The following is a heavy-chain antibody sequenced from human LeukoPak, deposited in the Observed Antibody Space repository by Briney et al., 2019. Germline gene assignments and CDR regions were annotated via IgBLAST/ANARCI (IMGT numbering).Heavy chain of an antibody. CDR1: GFTFDDYA. Sequence: GGSLRLSCAASGFTFDDYAMHWVRPAPGKGLEWVSGIGWNSVSIGYADSVKGRFTIFRDNAKNSLYLQMNSLRAEDTAFYYCAKGGGSGIYYTPYFHYWGQGTLVTVSS. V-gene: IGHV3-9*01. CDR2: IGWNSVSI. D-gene: IGHD3-10*01. CDR3: AKGGGSGIYYTPYFHY. J-gene: IGHJ4*02.